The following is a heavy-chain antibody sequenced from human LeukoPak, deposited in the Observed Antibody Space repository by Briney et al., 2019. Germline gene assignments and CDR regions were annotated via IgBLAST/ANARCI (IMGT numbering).Heavy chain of an antibody. Sequence: GGSLRLSCAASGFTFSSYAMHWVRQAPGKGLEYVSAISSNGGSTYYANSVKGRFTISRDNSKNTLYLQMGSLRAEDMAVYYCARDGDGSGTNVDYWGQGTLVTVSS. CDR1: GFTFSSYA. V-gene: IGHV3-64*01. D-gene: IGHD3-10*01. CDR2: ISSNGGST. CDR3: ARDGDGSGTNVDY. J-gene: IGHJ4*02.